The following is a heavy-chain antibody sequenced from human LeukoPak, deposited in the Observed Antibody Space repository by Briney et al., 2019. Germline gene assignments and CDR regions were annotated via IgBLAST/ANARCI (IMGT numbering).Heavy chain of an antibody. CDR3: ARGGSGGSCFDY. CDR1: GFTFSSYA. Sequence: GGSLRLSCAASGFTFSSYAMSWVRQAPGKGLEWVSAISGSGGSTYYADSVKGRFTISRDNSKNTLYLQMNSLRAEDTAVYYCARGGSGGSCFDYWGQGTLVTVSS. J-gene: IGHJ4*02. CDR2: ISGSGGST. D-gene: IGHD2-15*01. V-gene: IGHV3-23*01.